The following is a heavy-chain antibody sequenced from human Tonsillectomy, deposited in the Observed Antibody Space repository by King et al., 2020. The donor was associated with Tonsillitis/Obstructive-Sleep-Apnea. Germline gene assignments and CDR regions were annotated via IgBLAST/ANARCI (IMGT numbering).Heavy chain of an antibody. CDR2: ISYDGSNK. V-gene: IGHV3-30*04. J-gene: IGHJ4*02. D-gene: IGHD4-17*01. CDR3: ARDNAYGGHFDS. Sequence: VQLVESGGGVVQPGRSLRLSCAASGFTFSIYAMHWVRQAPGKGLEWVTIISYDGSNKYYADSVKGRFTISRDNSKNTLYLQMNSLRAEDTAVYYCARDNAYGGHFDSGGRGTLVTVS. CDR1: GFTFSIYA.